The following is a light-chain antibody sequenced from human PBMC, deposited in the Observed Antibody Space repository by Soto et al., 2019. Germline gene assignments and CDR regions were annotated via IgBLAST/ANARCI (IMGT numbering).Light chain of an antibody. CDR3: GTWDTSLSGVV. Sequence: QSVLTQPPSVSAAPGQKVTISCSGSSSNIGNNYVAWYQQLPGTAPRLLIYEYNKRPSGIPDRFSGSKSGTSATLGITGLQTGDEAVYYCGTWDTSLSGVVFGGGTKLTVL. J-gene: IGLJ2*01. V-gene: IGLV1-51*01. CDR2: EYN. CDR1: SSNIGNNY.